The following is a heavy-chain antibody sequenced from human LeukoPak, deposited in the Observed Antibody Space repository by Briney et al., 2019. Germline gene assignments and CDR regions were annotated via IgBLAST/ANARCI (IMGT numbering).Heavy chain of an antibody. Sequence: PSETLSLTCTVSGGSLISSDYHWGWVRDPPGKGLEWIGTISYSGNTDYNPSLRSRVTISVDTSNNQLSLRLSCVTAADTAVYHCGRQCCSGPAKGVFDIWGQGTMVTVSS. CDR2: ISYSGNT. J-gene: IGHJ3*02. D-gene: IGHD6-19*01. CDR1: GGSLISSDYH. V-gene: IGHV4-39*01. CDR3: GRQCCSGPAKGVFDI.